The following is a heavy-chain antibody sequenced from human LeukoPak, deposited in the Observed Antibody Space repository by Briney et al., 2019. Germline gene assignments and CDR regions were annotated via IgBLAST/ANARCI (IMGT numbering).Heavy chain of an antibody. V-gene: IGHV3-7*03. Sequence: PGGSLRLSCAASGFTFSRYWMSWVRQAPGKGLEWVVSIKEDGSEKYYVDSVEGRFTISRDNAKNSLSLQMNSLRVEDTAMYYCARDYGGYWGQGTLVTVSS. CDR3: ARDYGGY. CDR1: GFTFSRYW. CDR2: IKEDGSEK. D-gene: IGHD3-16*01. J-gene: IGHJ4*02.